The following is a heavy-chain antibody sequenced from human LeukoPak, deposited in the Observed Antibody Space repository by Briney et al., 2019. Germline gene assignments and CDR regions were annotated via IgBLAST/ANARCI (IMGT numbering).Heavy chain of an antibody. V-gene: IGHV3-30*04. D-gene: IGHD4-17*01. J-gene: IGHJ4*02. Sequence: GGSLRLSCAASGFTFSSYAMHWVRQAPGKGLEWVAVISYDGSNKYYADSVRGRFTISRDNSKNTLYLQMNSLRAEDTAVYYCATPNYGSHWGYFDYWGQGALVTVSS. CDR3: ATPNYGSHWGYFDY. CDR1: GFTFSSYA. CDR2: ISYDGSNK.